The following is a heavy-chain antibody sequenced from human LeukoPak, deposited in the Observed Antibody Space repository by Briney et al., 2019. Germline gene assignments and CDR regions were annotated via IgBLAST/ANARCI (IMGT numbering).Heavy chain of an antibody. Sequence: GGSLRLSCAASGFTFDDYTMHWVRQALGKGLEWVSLISWDGGSTYYADSVKGRFTISRDNSKNSLYLQMNSLRTEDTALYYCAKDKNMMLDYWGQGTLVTVSS. CDR1: GFTFDDYT. D-gene: IGHD3-16*01. V-gene: IGHV3-43*01. J-gene: IGHJ4*02. CDR3: AKDKNMMLDY. CDR2: ISWDGGST.